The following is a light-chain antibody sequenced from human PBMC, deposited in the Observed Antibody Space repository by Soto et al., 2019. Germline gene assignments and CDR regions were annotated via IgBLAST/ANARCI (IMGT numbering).Light chain of an antibody. CDR3: QQYNNWPPKT. Sequence: EIVMTQSPATLSVSPGERATLSCRASQSVSSNLAWYQQKPGQAPRLLLYGASTRATGIPARCSGSGSGTEFTLTISSLQSEDLAVYYWQQYNNWPPKTFGPGTKVDIK. CDR2: GAS. J-gene: IGKJ3*01. CDR1: QSVSSN. V-gene: IGKV3-15*01.